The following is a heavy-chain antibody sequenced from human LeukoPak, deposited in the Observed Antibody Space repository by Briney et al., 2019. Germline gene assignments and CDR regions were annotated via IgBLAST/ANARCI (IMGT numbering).Heavy chain of an antibody. J-gene: IGHJ4*02. D-gene: IGHD1-14*01. CDR3: ARENRGGTSISSHIYYFDY. V-gene: IGHV1-2*02. Sequence: ASVKVSCKASGCTFTGYYMHWVRQAPGQGLEWMGWINPNSGGTNFAQKFQGRVTMTRDTSISTAYMELSRLRSDDTAVYYCARENRGGTSISSHIYYFDYWGQGTLVTVSS. CDR2: INPNSGGT. CDR1: GCTFTGYY.